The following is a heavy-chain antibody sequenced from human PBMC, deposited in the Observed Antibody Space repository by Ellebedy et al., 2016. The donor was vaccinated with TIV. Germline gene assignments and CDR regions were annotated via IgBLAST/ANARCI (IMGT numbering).Heavy chain of an antibody. D-gene: IGHD4-17*01. V-gene: IGHV1-8*03. CDR1: GYTFTSYD. CDR2: MNPNSGNT. J-gene: IGHJ5*02. Sequence: ASVKVSCKASGYTFTSYDINWVRQATGQGLEWMGWMNPNSGNTGYAQKFQGRVTITRNTSISTAYMELSSLRSEDTAVYYCARERTVTRNWFDPWGQGTLVTVSS. CDR3: ARERTVTRNWFDP.